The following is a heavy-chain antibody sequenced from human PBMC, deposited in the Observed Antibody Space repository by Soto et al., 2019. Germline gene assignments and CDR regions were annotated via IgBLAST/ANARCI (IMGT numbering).Heavy chain of an antibody. J-gene: IGHJ6*03. V-gene: IGHV1-18*01. CDR3: ARDSWSALNYYYYYMDV. Sequence: GASVKVSCKASGYTFTIYGISWVRQAPGQGLEWMGWISAYNGNTNYAQKLQGRVTMTTDTSTSTAYMELRSLRSDDTAVYYCARDSWSALNYYYYYMDVWGKGTTVTVSS. CDR2: ISAYNGNT. D-gene: IGHD3-3*01. CDR1: GYTFTIYG.